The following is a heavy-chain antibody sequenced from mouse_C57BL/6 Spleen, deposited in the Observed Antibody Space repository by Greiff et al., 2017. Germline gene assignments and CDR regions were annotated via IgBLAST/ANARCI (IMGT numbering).Heavy chain of an antibody. J-gene: IGHJ4*01. V-gene: IGHV1-64*01. Sequence: QVQLQQPGAELVKPGASVKLSCKASGYTFTSYWMHWVKQRPGQGLEWIGMIHPNSGSTNYNEKFKSKATLSVDKSSSTAYMQLSSLTSEDSAVYYCAREGDYYGSYYYAMDYWGQGTSGTVSS. CDR3: AREGDYYGSYYYAMDY. D-gene: IGHD1-1*01. CDR2: IHPNSGST. CDR1: GYTFTSYW.